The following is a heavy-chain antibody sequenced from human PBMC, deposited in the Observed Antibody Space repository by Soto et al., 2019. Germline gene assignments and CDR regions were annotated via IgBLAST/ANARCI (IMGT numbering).Heavy chain of an antibody. D-gene: IGHD6-6*01. CDR2: INHSGST. V-gene: IGHV4-34*01. J-gene: IGHJ4*02. CDR3: ARDPTVAGSSAAYFDY. Sequence: SETLSLTCAVYGGSFSGYYWSWIRQPPRKGLEWIGEINHSGSTNYNPSLKSRVTISVDTSKNQFSLKLSSVTAADTAVYYCARDPTVAGSSAAYFDYWGQGTLVTVSS. CDR1: GGSFSGYY.